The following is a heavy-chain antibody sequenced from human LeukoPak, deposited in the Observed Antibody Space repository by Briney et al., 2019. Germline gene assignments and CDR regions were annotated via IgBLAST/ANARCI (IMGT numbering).Heavy chain of an antibody. J-gene: IGHJ3*02. Sequence: ASVKVSCKVSGYTLNELSMDWVRQAPGEGLEWMGGFDPEDGETIYAQKFQGRVTMTEDTSTDTAYMELSSLRSEDTAVYYCARGGRITIFGVALGDAFDIWGQGTMVTVSS. CDR3: ARGGRITIFGVALGDAFDI. CDR2: FDPEDGET. CDR1: GYTLNELS. V-gene: IGHV1-24*01. D-gene: IGHD3-3*01.